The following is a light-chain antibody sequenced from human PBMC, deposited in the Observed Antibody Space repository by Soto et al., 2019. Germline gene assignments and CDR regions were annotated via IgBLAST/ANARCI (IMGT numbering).Light chain of an antibody. CDR1: ENIFKF. Sequence: DILLIQSPATLSASVGDRITITCRASENIFKFLAWYQQRSGSAPNLLIYAASDLERGVPSRFSGSGSGTELTLTIDNLQPNDSATYFCQHYHSQSITFGGGTQVDVK. CDR2: AAS. CDR3: QHYHSQSIT. J-gene: IGKJ4*01. V-gene: IGKV1-5*01.